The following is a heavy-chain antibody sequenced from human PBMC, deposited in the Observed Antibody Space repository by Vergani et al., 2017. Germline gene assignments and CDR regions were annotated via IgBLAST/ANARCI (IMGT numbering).Heavy chain of an antibody. J-gene: IGHJ6*03. Sequence: EVQQVESGGGLVKPGGSLRLSCAASGFTFSSYSMNWVRQAPGKGLEWVSSISSSSSYIYYADSVKGRFTISRDNAKNSLYLQMNSLRAEDTAVYYCARAFIVGATNYYYYYMDVWGKGTTVTVSS. CDR3: ARAFIVGATNYYYYYMDV. D-gene: IGHD1-26*01. V-gene: IGHV3-21*01. CDR1: GFTFSSYS. CDR2: ISSSSSYI.